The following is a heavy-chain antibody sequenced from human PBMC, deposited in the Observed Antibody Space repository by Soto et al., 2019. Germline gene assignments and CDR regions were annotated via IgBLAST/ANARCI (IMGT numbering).Heavy chain of an antibody. Sequence: ASLKVSCKASGYTFTIYAMHWVSQAPGQRLEWMGWINAGNGNTKYSQKFQGRVTITRDTSASTAYMELSSLRSEDTAVYYCARGQAAAGTGWLDPWGQGTLVTVSS. CDR3: ARGQAAAGTGWLDP. V-gene: IGHV1-3*01. D-gene: IGHD6-13*01. CDR1: GYTFTIYA. CDR2: INAGNGNT. J-gene: IGHJ5*02.